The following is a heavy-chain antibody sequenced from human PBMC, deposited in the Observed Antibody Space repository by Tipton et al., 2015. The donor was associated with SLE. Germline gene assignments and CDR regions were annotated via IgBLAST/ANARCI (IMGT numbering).Heavy chain of an antibody. CDR2: MYTSGST. CDR3: ARHWNDVHNWFDP. Sequence: LRLSCAVYGGSFSGYYWSWIRQPAGKGLEWIGRMYTSGSTYYNPSLKSRVTIYVDTSKNKFSLKLSSVTAADTAVYYCARHWNDVHNWFDPWGQGTLVTVSS. J-gene: IGHJ5*02. CDR1: GGSFSGYY. D-gene: IGHD1-1*01. V-gene: IGHV4-59*10.